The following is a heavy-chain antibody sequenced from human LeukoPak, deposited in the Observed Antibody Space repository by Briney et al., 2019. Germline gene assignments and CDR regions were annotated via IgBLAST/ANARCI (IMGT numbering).Heavy chain of an antibody. CDR2: ISYDGSNK. Sequence: GSLRLSCAASGFTFSSYGMHWVRQAPGKGLEWVAVISYDGSNKYYADSVKGRFTISRDNSKNTLYLQMNSLRAEDTAVYYCAKGHVDTAMVSSYWGQGTLVTVSS. J-gene: IGHJ4*02. CDR1: GFTFSSYG. V-gene: IGHV3-30*18. CDR3: AKGHVDTAMVSSY. D-gene: IGHD5-18*01.